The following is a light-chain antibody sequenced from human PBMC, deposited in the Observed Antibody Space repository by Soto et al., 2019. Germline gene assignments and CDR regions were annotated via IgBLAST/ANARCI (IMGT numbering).Light chain of an antibody. CDR2: DAS. CDR1: HSISNF. Sequence: IRVTLSPSTLSASVGDRVNSACQPSHSISNFLAWHQHKPGRAPKLLIYDASSSQSGVPSRFSGSGSGTEFTLTINSLQPDDSAIYYCQQYSSLVTFGQGTKVDIK. J-gene: IGKJ1*01. V-gene: IGKV1-5*01. CDR3: QQYSSLVT.